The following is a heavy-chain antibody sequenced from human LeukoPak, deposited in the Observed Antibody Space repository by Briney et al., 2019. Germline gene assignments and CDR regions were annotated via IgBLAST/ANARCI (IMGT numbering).Heavy chain of an antibody. CDR1: DDSFSTYY. CDR3: ARWGAAAGADY. D-gene: IGHD6-13*01. Sequence: SETLSLTCTVSDDSFSTYYYGWIRQPAGKGLEWIGRIYSSGNTNYNPSLKSRVTMSVDTSKSQFSLNLSSVTAADTAMYYCARWGAAAGADYWGQGTLVIVSS. CDR2: IYSSGNT. J-gene: IGHJ4*02. V-gene: IGHV4-4*07.